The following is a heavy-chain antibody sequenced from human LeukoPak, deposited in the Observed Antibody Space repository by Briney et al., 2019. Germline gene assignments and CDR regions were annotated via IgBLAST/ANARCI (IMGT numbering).Heavy chain of an antibody. V-gene: IGHV3-23*01. CDR3: AKDGGYPRGVHFDY. D-gene: IGHD5-12*01. Sequence: TGGSLRLSCAASGFTFSSYAMSWVRQAPGKGLEWVSTISSSGASTWYADSVKGRFTISRDNSKNTLYLQMNSLRAEDTAVYYCAKDGGYPRGVHFDYWGQGTLVTVSS. J-gene: IGHJ4*02. CDR1: GFTFSSYA. CDR2: ISSSGAST.